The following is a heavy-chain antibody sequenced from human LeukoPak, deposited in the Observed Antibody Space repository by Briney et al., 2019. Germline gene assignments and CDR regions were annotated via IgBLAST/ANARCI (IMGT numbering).Heavy chain of an antibody. V-gene: IGHV3-21*04. Sequence: PGGSLRLSCAASGFTFSSYSMNWVRQAPGKGLEWVSSISSSSSYIHSADSVRGRFTISRDNAKNSLFLQMNSLRSEDTAVYYCARDWYYYDSSGPRGGWFDPWGQGTLVTVSS. D-gene: IGHD3-22*01. CDR3: ARDWYYYDSSGPRGGWFDP. CDR1: GFTFSSYS. CDR2: ISSSSSYI. J-gene: IGHJ5*02.